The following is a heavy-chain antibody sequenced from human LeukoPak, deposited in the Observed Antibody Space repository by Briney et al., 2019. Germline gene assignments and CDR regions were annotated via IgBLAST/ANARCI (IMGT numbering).Heavy chain of an antibody. CDR2: IYYSGST. V-gene: IGHV4-59*01. CDR3: ARGGTEKWQPPAS. CDR1: GGSISSYY. D-gene: IGHD1-26*01. J-gene: IGHJ5*02. Sequence: QVQLQESGPGLVKPSETLSLACTVSGGSISSYYWSWIRQPPGKGLEWIGYIYYSGSTNYNPSLKSRVTISVDTSKNQFSLKLSSVTAADTAVYYCARGGTEKWQPPASWGQGTLVTVSS.